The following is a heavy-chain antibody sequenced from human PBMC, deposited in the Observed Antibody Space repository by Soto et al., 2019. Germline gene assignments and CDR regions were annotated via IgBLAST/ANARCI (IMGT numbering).Heavy chain of an antibody. CDR1: CGSISSSSYY. J-gene: IGHJ4*02. CDR3: VRGSGDYFDY. D-gene: IGHD3-10*01. V-gene: IGHV4-39*01. CDR2: IYYSGST. Sequence: SETLSLTCTVSCGSISSSSYYWGWIRQPPGKGLEWIGSIYYSGSTYYNPSLKSRVTISVDTSKNQFSLKLSSVTAADTAVYYCVRGSGDYFDYWGQGTLVTVSS.